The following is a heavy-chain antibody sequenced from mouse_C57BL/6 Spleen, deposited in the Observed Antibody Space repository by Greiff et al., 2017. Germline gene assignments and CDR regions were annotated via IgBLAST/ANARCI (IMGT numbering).Heavy chain of an antibody. CDR3: ARYDGSSLYYFDY. CDR1: GYAFSSYW. J-gene: IGHJ2*01. Sequence: QVHVKQSGAELVKPGASVKISCKASGYAFSSYWMNWVKQRPGKGLEWIGQIYPGDGDTNYNGKFKGKATLTADKSSSTAHMQLSSLTSEDSAVYFCARYDGSSLYYFDYWGQGTTLTVSS. CDR2: IYPGDGDT. D-gene: IGHD1-1*01. V-gene: IGHV1-80*01.